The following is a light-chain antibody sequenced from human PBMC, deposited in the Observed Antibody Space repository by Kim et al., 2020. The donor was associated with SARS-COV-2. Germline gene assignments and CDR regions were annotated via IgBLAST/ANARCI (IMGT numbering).Light chain of an antibody. CDR1: TSNIGNYY. Sequence: GTNATISCSGTTSNIGNYYVSWYQQVPGTAPKLLIYANNKRPSGIPDRFSGSKSGTSATLGITGLQIGDEADYYCGTWDTSLRVGVFGGGTQLTVL. V-gene: IGLV1-51*01. CDR3: GTWDTSLRVGV. CDR2: ANN. J-gene: IGLJ2*01.